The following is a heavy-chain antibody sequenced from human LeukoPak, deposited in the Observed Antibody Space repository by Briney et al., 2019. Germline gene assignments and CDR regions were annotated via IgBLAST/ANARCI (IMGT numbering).Heavy chain of an antibody. V-gene: IGHV5-51*01. Sequence: GESLKISCKGSGYSFTSYWIGWVRQMPGKGLEWMGIIYPGDSDTRYSPSFQGQDTISADKSISTAYLQWSSLKASDTAMYYCARQGIAVAAVIDYWGQGTLVTVSS. CDR1: GYSFTSYW. CDR2: IYPGDSDT. CDR3: ARQGIAVAAVIDY. J-gene: IGHJ4*02. D-gene: IGHD6-19*01.